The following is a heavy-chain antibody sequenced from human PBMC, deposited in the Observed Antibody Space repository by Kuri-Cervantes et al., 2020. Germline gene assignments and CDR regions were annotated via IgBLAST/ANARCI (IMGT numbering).Heavy chain of an antibody. CDR2: INPNSGGT. V-gene: IGHV1-2*02. Sequence: APVKVSCKASGYTFTSYGISWVRQAPGQGLEWMGWINPNSGGTNYAQKFQGRVTMTRDTSISTAYMELSRLRSDDTAVYYCARTRTRVTTVIDYWGQGTLVTVSS. CDR3: ARTRTRVTTVIDY. D-gene: IGHD4-17*01. CDR1: GYTFTSYG. J-gene: IGHJ4*02.